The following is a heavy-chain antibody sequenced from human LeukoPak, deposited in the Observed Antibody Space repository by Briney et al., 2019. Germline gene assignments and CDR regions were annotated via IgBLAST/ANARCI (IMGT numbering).Heavy chain of an antibody. Sequence: PSGTLSLTCTVSGGSISPYYWAYIRQPPGKGLEWIGYISYSGSTIYNPSLKSRVTISLDTSKKQFSLKLSSVTAADTAVYYCARHKSSSWSFDYWGQGTLVTVSS. J-gene: IGHJ4*02. CDR3: ARHKSSSWSFDY. CDR1: GGSISPYY. V-gene: IGHV4-59*08. CDR2: ISYSGST. D-gene: IGHD6-13*01.